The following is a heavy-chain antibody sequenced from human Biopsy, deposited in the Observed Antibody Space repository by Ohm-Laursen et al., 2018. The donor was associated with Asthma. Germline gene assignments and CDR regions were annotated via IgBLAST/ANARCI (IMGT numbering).Heavy chain of an antibody. CDR2: ISKDASTQ. Sequence: LRLSCSASGFSFSNFAIHWVRQAPGKGLEWVGVISKDASTQDYADSVKGRFTMARDNSKNTLDLQMNSPREEDTAVYYCVRDGTDDAFDIWGQGTVVSVSS. J-gene: IGHJ3*02. V-gene: IGHV3-30*06. D-gene: IGHD1-1*01. CDR3: VRDGTDDAFDI. CDR1: GFSFSNFA.